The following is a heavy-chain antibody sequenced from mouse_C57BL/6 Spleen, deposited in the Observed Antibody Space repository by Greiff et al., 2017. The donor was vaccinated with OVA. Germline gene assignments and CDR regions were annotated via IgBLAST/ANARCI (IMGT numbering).Heavy chain of an antibody. D-gene: IGHD2-3*01. CDR3: ARADGYSHWYFDV. J-gene: IGHJ1*03. V-gene: IGHV1-52*01. CDR2: IDPSDSET. CDR1: GYTFTSYW. Sequence: QVQLQQPGAELVKPGASVKVSCKASGYTFTSYWMHWVKQRPIQGLEWIGNIDPSDSETHYNQKFKDKATLTVDKSSSTAYMQLSSLTSEDSAVYYCARADGYSHWYFDVWGTGTTVTVSS.